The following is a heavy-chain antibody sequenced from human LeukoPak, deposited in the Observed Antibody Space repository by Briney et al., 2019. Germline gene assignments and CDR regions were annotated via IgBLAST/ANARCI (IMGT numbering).Heavy chain of an antibody. CDR2: ISSSSSYI. CDR3: ASDSGYERGFDY. J-gene: IGHJ4*02. Sequence: PGGSLRLSCAASGFTFSSYSMNWVRQAPGKGLEWVSSISSSSSYIYYADSVKGRFTISRDNAKNSLYLQMNSLRAKDTAVYYCASDSGYERGFDYWGQGTLVTVSS. CDR1: GFTFSSYS. V-gene: IGHV3-21*01. D-gene: IGHD5-12*01.